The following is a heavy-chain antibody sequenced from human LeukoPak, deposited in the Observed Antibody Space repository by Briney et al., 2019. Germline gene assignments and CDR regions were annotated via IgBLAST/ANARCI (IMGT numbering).Heavy chain of an antibody. CDR2: ISSSGSTI. CDR1: GFTFSSYE. V-gene: IGHV3-48*03. Sequence: PGGSLRLSCAASGFTFSSYEMNWVRQAPGKGLEWVSYISSSGSTIYHADSVKGRFTISRDNAKNSLYLQMNSLRAEDTAVYYCARAYTFGGVIVAFDYWGQGTLVTVSS. CDR3: ARAYTFGGVIVAFDY. J-gene: IGHJ4*02. D-gene: IGHD3-16*02.